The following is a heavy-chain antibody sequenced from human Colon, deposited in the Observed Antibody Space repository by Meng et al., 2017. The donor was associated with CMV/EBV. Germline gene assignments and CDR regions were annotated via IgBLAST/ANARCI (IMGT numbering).Heavy chain of an antibody. D-gene: IGHD5-12*01. Sequence: GGSLRLSCAGSGFFFGVHWMNWVRQVPGKGLEWVANINRDGSQIYYGDSVKGRFTISRDNADKSLFLEMKSLRVDDTAVYYCVRGTDRDFSGYDFLLWGQGTLVTVSS. CDR3: VRGTDRDFSGYDFLL. CDR2: INRDGSQI. J-gene: IGHJ4*02. V-gene: IGHV3-7*01. CDR1: GFFFGVHW.